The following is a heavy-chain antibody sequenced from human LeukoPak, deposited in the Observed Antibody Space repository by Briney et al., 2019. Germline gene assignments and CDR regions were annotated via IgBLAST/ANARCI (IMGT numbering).Heavy chain of an antibody. V-gene: IGHV4-34*01. J-gene: IGHJ4*02. CDR2: INHSGST. D-gene: IGHD3-10*01. CDR1: GGSLSGYY. CDR3: ARVPYADGSVLVGYDY. Sequence: SETLSLTCAVYGGSLSGYYWSWIRQPPGKGLEWIGEINHSGSTNYNPSLKSRVTISVDTSKNQFSLKLSSVTAADTAVYYCARVPYADGSVLVGYDYWGQGTLVTVSS.